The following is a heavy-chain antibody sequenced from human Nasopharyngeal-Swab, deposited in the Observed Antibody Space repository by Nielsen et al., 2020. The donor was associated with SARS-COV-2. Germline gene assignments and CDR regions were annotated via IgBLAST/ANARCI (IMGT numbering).Heavy chain of an antibody. CDR1: GFTFSDYY. V-gene: IGHV3-11*01. CDR3: ARVHDGYNGFDY. Sequence: GGSLRLSCAASGFTFSDYYMSWIRQAPGKGLEWVSYISSSGSTTYYADSVKGRFTISRDSSRNTLYLQMNSLTAEDTAVYYCARVHDGYNGFDYWGQGTLVTVSS. CDR2: ISSSGSTT. D-gene: IGHD5-24*01. J-gene: IGHJ4*02.